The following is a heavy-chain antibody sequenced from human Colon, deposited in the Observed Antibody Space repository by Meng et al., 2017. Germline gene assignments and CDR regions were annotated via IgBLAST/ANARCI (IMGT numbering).Heavy chain of an antibody. Sequence: ASVKVSCKASGYTFTSYGISWVRQAPGQGLEWMGWISAYNGNTNYAQKLQGRVTMTTDTSTSTAYMELRSLRSDDTAVYYCARNYDDYPHDAFDIWGQGTMVTVSS. J-gene: IGHJ3*02. D-gene: IGHD3-16*01. CDR2: ISAYNGNT. V-gene: IGHV1-18*01. CDR1: GYTFTSYG. CDR3: ARNYDDYPHDAFDI.